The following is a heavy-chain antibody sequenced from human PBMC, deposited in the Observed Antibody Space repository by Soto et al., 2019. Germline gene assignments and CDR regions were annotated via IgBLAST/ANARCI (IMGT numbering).Heavy chain of an antibody. CDR1: GYSFTNYW. CDR2: IYPGDSDT. Sequence: GESLKISCKGSGYSFTNYWIGWVRQMPGKGLEWMGIIYPGDSDTRYSPSFQGQVTLSRDDAKNSLFLQMNSLRAEDTAVYYCARSTRGFSYGKIDSWGQGTLVTVSS. J-gene: IGHJ4*02. CDR3: ARSTRGFSYGKIDS. D-gene: IGHD5-18*01. V-gene: IGHV5-51*01.